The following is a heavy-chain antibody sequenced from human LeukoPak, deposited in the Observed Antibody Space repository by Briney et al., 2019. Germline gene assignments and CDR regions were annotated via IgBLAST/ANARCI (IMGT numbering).Heavy chain of an antibody. V-gene: IGHV4-59*01. J-gene: IGHJ4*02. D-gene: IGHD2-15*01. CDR3: ARSAYSYYFDY. Sequence: SETLSLTCTVSGGSISSYYWSWIRQPPGKGLEWIGYIYYSGSTNYNPSLKSRVTMSLDTSRNQFSLKLSSVTAADTAVYYCARSAYSYYFDYWGQGTLVTVSS. CDR1: GGSISSYY. CDR2: IYYSGST.